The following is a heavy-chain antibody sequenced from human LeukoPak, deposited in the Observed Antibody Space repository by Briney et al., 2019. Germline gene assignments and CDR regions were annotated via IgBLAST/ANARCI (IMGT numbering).Heavy chain of an antibody. Sequence: PGGSLRLSCAASGVTFSDYEMNWVRQAPGKGLEWVSYISSTGSTIYYADSVKGRFTISRDNDKNSLYLQMNSLRAEDTAVYYCASLHRGIAVAGTTVWGQGTLVTVSS. CDR2: ISSTGSTI. V-gene: IGHV3-48*03. D-gene: IGHD6-19*01. CDR1: GVTFSDYE. J-gene: IGHJ4*02. CDR3: ASLHRGIAVAGTTV.